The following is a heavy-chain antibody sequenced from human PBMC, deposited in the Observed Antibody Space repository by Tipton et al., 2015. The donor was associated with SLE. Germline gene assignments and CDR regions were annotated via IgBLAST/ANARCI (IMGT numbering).Heavy chain of an antibody. J-gene: IGHJ3*02. CDR1: GGSISSADYY. V-gene: IGHV4-31*03. D-gene: IGHD3-3*01. Sequence: TLSLTCTVSGGSISSADYYWSWIRQHPGKGLEWIGYIYYTMSAYYNPSLKSRVIISLDTSKNHFSLKLSSVTAADTAVYYCARRSVFLEWQPIDAFDIWGQWTMVIVSS. CDR2: IYYTMSA. CDR3: ARRSVFLEWQPIDAFDI.